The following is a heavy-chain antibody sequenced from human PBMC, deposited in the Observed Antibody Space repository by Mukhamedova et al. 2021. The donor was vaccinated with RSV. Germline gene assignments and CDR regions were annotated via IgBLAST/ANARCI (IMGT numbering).Heavy chain of an antibody. V-gene: IGHV1-46*01. CDR1: GYTFTSYY. CDR2: INPGSGST. Sequence: KASGYTFTSYYIHWVRQAPGQGLEWVGMINPGSGSTFYAQEFQGRVTVTRDTSTSTVYMDLSSLRSEDTAYYYCARGYSGYSYW. D-gene: IGHD5-12*01. CDR3: ARGYSGYSY. J-gene: IGHJ4*01.